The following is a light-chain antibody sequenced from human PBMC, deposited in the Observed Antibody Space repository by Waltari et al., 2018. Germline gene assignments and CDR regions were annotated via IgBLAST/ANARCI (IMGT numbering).Light chain of an antibody. CDR1: QGISSY. V-gene: IGKV1-8*01. CDR3: QQYHQRPPWT. J-gene: IGKJ1*01. CDR2: AAS. Sequence: AIRMTQSPSSLSASTGDRVTITCRASQGISSYLAWYQQKPGKAPKLLIYAASTLQNGVPSRFSGSGSGTDFTLTISCLQSEDFAVYYCQQYHQRPPWTFGQGTKVEIK.